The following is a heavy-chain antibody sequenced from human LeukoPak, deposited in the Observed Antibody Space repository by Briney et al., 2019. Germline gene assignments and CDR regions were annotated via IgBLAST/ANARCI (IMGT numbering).Heavy chain of an antibody. D-gene: IGHD2-21*02. CDR2: IYTSGST. CDR1: GGSISSYY. Sequence: SETLSLTCTVSGGSISSYYWSWIRQPAGKGLDWIGRIYTSGSTNYNPSLKGRVTMSVDTSKNQFSLKLSSVTDADTAVYYCARDGGYCGGDCFVDVWGKGTTVTVSS. J-gene: IGHJ6*04. V-gene: IGHV4-4*07. CDR3: ARDGGYCGGDCFVDV.